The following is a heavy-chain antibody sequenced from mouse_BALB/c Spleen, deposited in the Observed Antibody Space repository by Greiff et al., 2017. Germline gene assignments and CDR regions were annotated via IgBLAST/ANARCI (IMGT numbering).Heavy chain of an antibody. CDR3: ARSYGYDDGDAMDD. CDR2: IDPANGNT. CDR1: GFNIKDTY. J-gene: IGHJ4*01. V-gene: IGHV14-3*02. Sequence: VQLQQSGAELVKPGASVKLSCTASGFNIKDTYMHWVKQRPEQGLEWIGRIDPANGNTKYDPKFQGKATITADTSSNTAYLQLSSLTSEDTAVYYCARSYGYDDGDAMDDWGQGTSVTVSS. D-gene: IGHD2-2*01.